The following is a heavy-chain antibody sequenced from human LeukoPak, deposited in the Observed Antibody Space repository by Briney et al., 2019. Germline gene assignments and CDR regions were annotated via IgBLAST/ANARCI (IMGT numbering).Heavy chain of an antibody. CDR3: VTGFMVRGVIIQDYYGMDV. J-gene: IGHJ6*02. CDR1: GYTLTELS. CDR2: FDPEDGET. Sequence: ASVKVSCKVSGYTLTELSMHWLRQAPGKGLEWMGGFDPEDGETIYAQKFQGRVTMTEDTSTDTAYMELSSLRSEDTAVYYCVTGFMVRGVIIQDYYGMDVWGQGTTVTVSS. V-gene: IGHV1-24*01. D-gene: IGHD3-10*01.